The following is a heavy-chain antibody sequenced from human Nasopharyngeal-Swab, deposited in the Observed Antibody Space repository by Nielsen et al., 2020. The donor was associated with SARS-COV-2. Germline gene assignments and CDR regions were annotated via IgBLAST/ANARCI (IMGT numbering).Heavy chain of an antibody. V-gene: IGHV4-39*07. D-gene: IGHD3-10*01. CDR1: PGSISSSSYY. CDR2: IYSSGST. Sequence: SETLSLTCPVSPGSISSSSYYWGSIRQPPGKGLEWIGSIYSSGSTYYNPSLKSRVTISVDTSKNQFSLKLSSMTAADTAVYYCARVDNYYGSGDYWGQGTLVTVSS. CDR3: ARVDNYYGSGDY. J-gene: IGHJ4*02.